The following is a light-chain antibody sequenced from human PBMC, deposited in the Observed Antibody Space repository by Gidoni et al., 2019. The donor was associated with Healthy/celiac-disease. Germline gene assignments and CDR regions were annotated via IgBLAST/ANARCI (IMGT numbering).Light chain of an antibody. V-gene: IGKV3-15*01. CDR3: QQYNNWPPIT. CDR1: QSVSSN. J-gene: IGKJ3*01. CDR2: GAS. Sequence: EIVMTQSPATLSVSPGERATLSCSASQSVSSNLAWYQQKPGPAPRLLIYGASTRATGIPARFSGSGSGTEFTLTISSLQSEDFAVYYCQQYNNWPPITFGPGTKVDIK.